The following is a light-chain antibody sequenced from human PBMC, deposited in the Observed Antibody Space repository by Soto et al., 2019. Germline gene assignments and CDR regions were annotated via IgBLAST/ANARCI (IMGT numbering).Light chain of an antibody. Sequence: DIQMTQSPSTLSASVGDRVTITCRASQSISDSLAWYQQKPGKAPKLLIYEASTLKSGVPSRFSGSRSGKEYTLTISSLQPDDFAIYYCQQYNGYWTFGQGTKVEIK. J-gene: IGKJ1*01. CDR2: EAS. CDR1: QSISDS. CDR3: QQYNGYWT. V-gene: IGKV1-5*03.